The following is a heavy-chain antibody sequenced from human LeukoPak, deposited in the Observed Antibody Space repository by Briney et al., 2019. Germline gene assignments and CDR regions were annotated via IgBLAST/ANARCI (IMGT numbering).Heavy chain of an antibody. CDR2: MNPHSGGT. Sequence: ASVKVSCTSSGYTLTAYYIHWVRQAPPQELEWLGWMNPHSGGTNYAQNFWGRVTMTTDTSINTAYMELTGLTPDDTALYYCARAQRTISGMDVWGQGTTVAVSS. V-gene: IGHV1-2*02. CDR1: GYTLTAYY. J-gene: IGHJ6*02. CDR3: ARAQRTISGMDV. D-gene: IGHD2-2*01.